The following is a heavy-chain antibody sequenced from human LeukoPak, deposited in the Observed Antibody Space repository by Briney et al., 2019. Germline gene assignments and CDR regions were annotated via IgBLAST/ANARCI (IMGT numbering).Heavy chain of an antibody. V-gene: IGHV3-33*01. CDR3: AREFGPGYGSGWYIDY. Sequence: PGGSLRLSCAASGFTFSSYGMHWVRQAPGKGLEWVAVIWYDGSNKYYADSVKGRFTISRDNAKNSLYLQMNSLRAEDTAVYYCAREFGPGYGSGWYIDYWGQGTLVTVSS. D-gene: IGHD6-19*01. CDR1: GFTFSSYG. CDR2: IWYDGSNK. J-gene: IGHJ4*02.